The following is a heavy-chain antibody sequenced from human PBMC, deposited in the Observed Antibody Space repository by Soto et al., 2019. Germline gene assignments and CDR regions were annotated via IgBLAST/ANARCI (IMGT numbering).Heavy chain of an antibody. Sequence: VQLVQSGAEVKKPGSSVNVSCKASGGTFSNYPFIWVRQAPGQGLDWMGGIIPIFGTTDYGQRFQGRVTITADESTNTAYMELSSLRSDDTAVYYCARGLYCGGGCYSHFDCWGQGTLVTVSS. CDR2: IIPIFGTT. V-gene: IGHV1-69*01. CDR3: ARGLYCGGGCYSHFDC. D-gene: IGHD2-21*02. CDR1: GGTFSNYP. J-gene: IGHJ4*02.